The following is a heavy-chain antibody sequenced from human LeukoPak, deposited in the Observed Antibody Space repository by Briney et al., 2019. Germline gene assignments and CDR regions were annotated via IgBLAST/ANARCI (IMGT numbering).Heavy chain of an antibody. J-gene: IGHJ5*02. V-gene: IGHV4-59*11. CDR2: IYYSGST. Sequence: SETLSLTCTVSGGSISSHYWSWIRQPPGKGLEWIGYIYYSGSTNYSPSLKSRVTISVDTSRNHFSLKLNSLTAADTAVYYCARGRANFDPWGREPWSPSPQ. CDR1: GGSISSHY. CDR3: ARGRANFDP.